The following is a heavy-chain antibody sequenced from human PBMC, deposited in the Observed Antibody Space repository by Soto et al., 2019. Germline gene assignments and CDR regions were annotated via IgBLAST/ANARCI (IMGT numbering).Heavy chain of an antibody. J-gene: IGHJ5*02. Sequence: PSETLSLTCAVYGGSFSDHYCSWIRQSPAKGLEWIGEINHSGTTNCNPSLKSRVSISVDTSKNQFSLKLSSVTAADTAVYYCARDPHSNWFDPWGQGTLVTVSS. CDR2: INHSGTT. CDR1: GGSFSDHY. CDR3: ARDPHSNWFDP. V-gene: IGHV4-34*01.